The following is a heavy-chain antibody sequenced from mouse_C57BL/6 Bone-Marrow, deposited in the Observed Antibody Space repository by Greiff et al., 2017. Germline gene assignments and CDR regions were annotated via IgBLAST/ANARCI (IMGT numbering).Heavy chain of an antibody. CDR3: AYIYYYGISFSY. CDR1: GYTFTSYW. D-gene: IGHD1-1*01. Sequence: QVQLQQPGAELVRPGSSVKLSCKASGYTFTSYWMHWVKQRPIQGLEWIGNIDPSDSETHYNHKFKDKATLTVDKSSSTAYMQLSSLTSEDSAVYFFAYIYYYGISFSYWGQGTMVSVST. V-gene: IGHV1-52*01. J-gene: IGHJ3*01. CDR2: IDPSDSET.